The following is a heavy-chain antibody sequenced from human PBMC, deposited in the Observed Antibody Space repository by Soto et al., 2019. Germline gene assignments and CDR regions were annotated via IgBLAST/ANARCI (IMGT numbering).Heavy chain of an antibody. V-gene: IGHV3-7*01. J-gene: IGHJ4*02. Sequence: EVQLVESGGGLVQPGGSLRLSCAASGFTFSSHWMSWVRQAPGKWLEWVANIKHDGSETYYVDSVKGRFTISRDNAKNSLYLQMHSLRAEDTAVYYCARDDYNWARDYWGQGTLVTVSS. CDR1: GFTFSSHW. D-gene: IGHD4-4*01. CDR3: ARDDYNWARDY. CDR2: IKHDGSET.